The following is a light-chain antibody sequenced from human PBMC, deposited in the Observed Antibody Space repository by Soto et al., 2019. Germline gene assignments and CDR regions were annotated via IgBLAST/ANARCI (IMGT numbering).Light chain of an antibody. CDR3: PQYHLHST. CDR2: KAS. CDR1: QNISSW. Sequence: DIQMSQSPSTLSAFVGDRVTIACRASQNISSWLAWYQQKPGKAPKILISKASILESGVPSRFSGSGSGTEFSLTISSLQPDDFETYYCPQYHLHSTFGPGTKVDL. J-gene: IGKJ3*01. V-gene: IGKV1-5*03.